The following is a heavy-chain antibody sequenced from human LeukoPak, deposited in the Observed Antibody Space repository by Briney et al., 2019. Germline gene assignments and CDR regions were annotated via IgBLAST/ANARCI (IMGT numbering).Heavy chain of an antibody. CDR3: ARQTGSGLFILP. V-gene: IGHV4-39*01. J-gene: IGHJ4*02. Sequence: SETLSLTCTVSGGSISSSSYYWGWFRQPPEKGLEWIGSIYYSGNTYYNASLKSQVSISIDTSKNQFSLRLTSVTAADTAVYYWARQTGSGLFILPGGQGTLVTVSS. D-gene: IGHD3/OR15-3a*01. CDR2: IYYSGNT. CDR1: GGSISSSSYY.